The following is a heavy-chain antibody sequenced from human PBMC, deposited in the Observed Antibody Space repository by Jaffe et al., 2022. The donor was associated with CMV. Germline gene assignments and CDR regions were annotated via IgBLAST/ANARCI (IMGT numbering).Heavy chain of an antibody. D-gene: IGHD6-13*01. Sequence: QVQLQESGPGLVKPSETLSLTCTVSGGSISSYYWSWIRQPPGKGLEWIGYIYYSGSTNYNPSLKSRVTISVDTSKNQFSLKLSSVTAADTAVYYCARASSWFGQAFDYWGQGTLVTVSS. V-gene: IGHV4-59*01. CDR1: GGSISSYY. CDR3: ARASSWFGQAFDY. J-gene: IGHJ4*02. CDR2: IYYSGST.